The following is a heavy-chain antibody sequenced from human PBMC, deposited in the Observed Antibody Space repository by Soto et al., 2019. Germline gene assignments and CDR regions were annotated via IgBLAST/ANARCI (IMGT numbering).Heavy chain of an antibody. Sequence: QIQLVQSGPEVKRPGASVRVSCKASGYSFVSHGISWVRQAPGQGLEWMAWIGPYKGGTKYAQILQGRVTVTTEPHTSSVYMELRNLGPDDTAVYYCARDVQHRWDYATWGFDYWGQGTLVAVSS. CDR3: ARDVQHRWDYATWGFDY. D-gene: IGHD1-26*01. CDR1: GYSFVSHG. J-gene: IGHJ4*02. CDR2: IGPYKGGT. V-gene: IGHV1-18*04.